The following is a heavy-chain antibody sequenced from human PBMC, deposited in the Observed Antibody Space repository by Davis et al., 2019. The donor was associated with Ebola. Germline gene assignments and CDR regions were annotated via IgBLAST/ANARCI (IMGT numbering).Heavy chain of an antibody. Sequence: GGSLRLSCAASGFTFSSYWMSWVRQAPGKGLEWVANIKQDGSEKYYVDSVKGRFTISRDNAKNSLYLQMNSLRAEDTAVYYCAKVHLVRLRLGHFDYWGQGTLVTVSS. CDR3: AKVHLVRLRLGHFDY. J-gene: IGHJ4*02. D-gene: IGHD5-12*01. CDR1: GFTFSSYW. V-gene: IGHV3-7*01. CDR2: IKQDGSEK.